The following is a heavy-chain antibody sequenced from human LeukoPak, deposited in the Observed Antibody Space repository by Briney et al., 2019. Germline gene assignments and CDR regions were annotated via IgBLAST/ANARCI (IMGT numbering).Heavy chain of an antibody. CDR1: GFSFSSYG. Sequence: GGSLRLSCATSGFSFSSYGMSWVRQAPGKGLEWVSSISGLSGRTYYADSVKGRVTISRDNAKNSLYLQMNSLRAEDTAVYYCARGGYSYGSGDYWGQGTLVTVSS. CDR2: ISGLSGRT. CDR3: ARGGYSYGSGDY. V-gene: IGHV3-21*01. D-gene: IGHD5-18*01. J-gene: IGHJ4*02.